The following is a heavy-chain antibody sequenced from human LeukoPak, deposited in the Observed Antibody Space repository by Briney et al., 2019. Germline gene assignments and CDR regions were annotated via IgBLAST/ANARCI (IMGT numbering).Heavy chain of an antibody. Sequence: PGGSLRLSCAASGFTFSSYEMNWVRQAPGKGLGWVSYISSSGGTIYYADSVKGRFTISRDDSKNTLYLQMKNLRAEDTAVYYCAKDGAWLRFDDWGQGILVSVSS. CDR2: ISSSGGTI. V-gene: IGHV3-48*03. CDR1: GFTFSSYE. J-gene: IGHJ4*02. CDR3: AKDGAWLRFDD. D-gene: IGHD5-12*01.